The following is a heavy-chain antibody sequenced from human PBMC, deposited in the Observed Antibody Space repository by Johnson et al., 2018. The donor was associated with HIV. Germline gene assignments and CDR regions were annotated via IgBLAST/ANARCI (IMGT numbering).Heavy chain of an antibody. Sequence: VQLVESGGGLVKPGGSLRLSCEASGFSFSDYYMIWVRQAPGKGLEWVSFISGGEDDTYYADSVKGRFTISRDNSKTKLYLQLNSLRDEDTAVYYCARGRDSSGDGGALEIWGEGTVVTVSS. CDR1: GFSFSDYY. V-gene: IGHV3-23*04. D-gene: IGHD1-26*01. J-gene: IGHJ3*02. CDR2: ISGGEDDT. CDR3: ARGRDSSGDGGALEI.